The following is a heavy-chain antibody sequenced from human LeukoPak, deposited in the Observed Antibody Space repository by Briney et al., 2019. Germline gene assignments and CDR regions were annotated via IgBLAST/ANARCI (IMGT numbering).Heavy chain of an antibody. CDR1: GFTVSSNY. D-gene: IGHD3-10*01. J-gene: IGHJ4*02. CDR3: AIATPGYFDY. CDR2: IYSGGST. Sequence: GGSLRLSCAASGFTVSSNYMSWVRQAPGKGLEWVSVIYSGGSTFYADSVKGRFTISRDNAKNSLYLQMNSLRDEDTAVYYCAIATPGYFDYWGQGTLVTVSS. V-gene: IGHV3-53*01.